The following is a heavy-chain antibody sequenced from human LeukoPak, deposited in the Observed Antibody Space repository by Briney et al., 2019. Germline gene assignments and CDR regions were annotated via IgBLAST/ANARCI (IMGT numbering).Heavy chain of an antibody. CDR3: ARVAYCGGDCPLPGAFDI. Sequence: GASVKVSCKASGYTFTGYYMHWVRQAPGQGLEWMGWINPSSGGANYAQKFQGRVTMTRDTSISTAYMELSSLRSEDTAVYYCARVAYCGGDCPLPGAFDIWGQGTMVTVSS. CDR2: INPSSGGA. D-gene: IGHD2-21*02. CDR1: GYTFTGYY. V-gene: IGHV1-2*02. J-gene: IGHJ3*02.